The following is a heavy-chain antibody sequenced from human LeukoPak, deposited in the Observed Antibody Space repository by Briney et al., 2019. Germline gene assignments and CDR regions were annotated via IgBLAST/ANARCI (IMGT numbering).Heavy chain of an antibody. Sequence: GRSLRLSCAASGFTFSSYAMHWVRQAPGKGLEWVAVISYDGSNKYYADSVKGRFTISRENSKNTLFLQMNSLRAEDTAVYYCARNREGGVFDYWAREPWSPSPQ. CDR3: ARNREGGVFDY. J-gene: IGHJ4*02. CDR2: ISYDGSNK. V-gene: IGHV3-30-3*01. D-gene: IGHD3-16*01. CDR1: GFTFSSYA.